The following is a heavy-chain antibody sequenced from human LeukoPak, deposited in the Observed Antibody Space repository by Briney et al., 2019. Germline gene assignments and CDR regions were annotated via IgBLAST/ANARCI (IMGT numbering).Heavy chain of an antibody. Sequence: ASVKVSCKASGYTFTSYDINWARQATGQGLEWMGWMNPNSGNTGYAQKFQGRVTMTRNTSINTAYMEPSSLRSEDTAVYYCARVGLWYGDAFDIWGQGTMVTVSS. D-gene: IGHD3-10*01. CDR2: MNPNSGNT. CDR1: GYTFTSYD. CDR3: ARVGLWYGDAFDI. V-gene: IGHV1-8*01. J-gene: IGHJ3*02.